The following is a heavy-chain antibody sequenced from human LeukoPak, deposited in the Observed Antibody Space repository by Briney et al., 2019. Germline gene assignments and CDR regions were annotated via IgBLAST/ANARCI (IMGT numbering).Heavy chain of an antibody. D-gene: IGHD3-3*01. J-gene: IGHJ5*02. CDR1: GYTFTGYY. Sequence: EGSVKVSCKASGYTFTGYYMHWVRQAPGQGVEWMGWINPKGGATNYAQKFQGRVTMTRDTSISTAYMELSRLRSDDTAVYYCARSPRVNYDFWSGLNWFDPWGQGTLVTVSS. V-gene: IGHV1-2*02. CDR2: INPKGGAT. CDR3: ARSPRVNYDFWSGLNWFDP.